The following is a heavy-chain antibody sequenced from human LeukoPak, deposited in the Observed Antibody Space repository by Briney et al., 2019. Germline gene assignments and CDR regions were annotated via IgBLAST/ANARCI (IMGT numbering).Heavy chain of an antibody. CDR3: AKDPVVPAATGKQYYYYYGMDV. J-gene: IGHJ6*02. CDR1: GFTFSSYA. V-gene: IGHV3-23*01. Sequence: GGSLRLSCAASGFTFSSYAMSWVRQAPGKGLEWVSAISGSGGSTYYADSVKGRFTISRDNSKNTLYLQMNSLRAEDTAVYYCAKDPVVPAATGKQYYYYYGMDVWGQGTTVTVSS. CDR2: ISGSGGST. D-gene: IGHD2-2*01.